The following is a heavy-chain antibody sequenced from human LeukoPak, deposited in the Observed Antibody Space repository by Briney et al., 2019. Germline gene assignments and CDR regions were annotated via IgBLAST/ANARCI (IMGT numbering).Heavy chain of an antibody. CDR2: ISSSGSTV. Sequence: GGSLRLSCAASGFTFSDYYMSWIRQAPGKGLEWVSYISSSGSTVHYADSVKGRFTISRDNSKNTLYLQMNSLSAEDTAVYYCAKNRFLEWHRGAFDIWGHGTMVTVSS. V-gene: IGHV3-11*01. D-gene: IGHD3-3*01. CDR3: AKNRFLEWHRGAFDI. J-gene: IGHJ3*02. CDR1: GFTFSDYY.